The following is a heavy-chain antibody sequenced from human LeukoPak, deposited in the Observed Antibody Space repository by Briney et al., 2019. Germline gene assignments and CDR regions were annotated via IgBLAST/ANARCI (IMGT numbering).Heavy chain of an antibody. CDR2: ISAYNGNT. CDR3: ARGTITIFGVVKNWFDP. D-gene: IGHD3-3*01. V-gene: IGHV1-18*01. Sequence: ASVKVSCKASGYTFTSYGISWVRQAPGQGLEWMGWISAYNGNTNYAQKLQGRVTMTTDTSTSTAYMELSSLRSEDTAVYYCARGTITIFGVVKNWFDPWGQGTLVTVSS. CDR1: GYTFTSYG. J-gene: IGHJ5*02.